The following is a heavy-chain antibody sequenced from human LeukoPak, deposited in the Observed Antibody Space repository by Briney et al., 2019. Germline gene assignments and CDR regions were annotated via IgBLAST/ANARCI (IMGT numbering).Heavy chain of an antibody. V-gene: IGHV1-69*06. CDR3: AKDRYYYDSSGYYPTTLDY. CDR2: IIPIFGTA. Sequence: SVKVSCKASGGTFSSYAISWVRQAPGQGLEWMGGIIPIFGTANYAQKFQGRVTITADKSTSTAYMELNSLRAEDTAVYYCAKDRYYYDSSGYYPTTLDYWGQGTLVTVSS. D-gene: IGHD3-22*01. J-gene: IGHJ4*02. CDR1: GGTFSSYA.